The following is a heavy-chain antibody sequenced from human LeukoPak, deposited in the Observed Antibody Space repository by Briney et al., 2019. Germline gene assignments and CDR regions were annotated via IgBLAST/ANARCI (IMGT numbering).Heavy chain of an antibody. D-gene: IGHD5-12*01. J-gene: IGHJ4*02. CDR2: ISSSSSYI. CDR3: ARYMRAGRYSGYDIDY. V-gene: IGHV3-21*04. Sequence: GGSLRLSCAASGFTFSSYSMNWVRQAPGKGLEWVSSISSSSSYIYYADSVKGRFTISRDNAKNSLYLQMNSLRSDDTAVYYCARYMRAGRYSGYDIDYWGQGTLVTVSS. CDR1: GFTFSSYS.